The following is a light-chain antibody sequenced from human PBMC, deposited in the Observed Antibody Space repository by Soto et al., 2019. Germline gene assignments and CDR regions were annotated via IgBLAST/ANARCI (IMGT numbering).Light chain of an antibody. CDR1: SSNIGSNY. V-gene: IGLV1-47*01. Sequence: QSGLTQRPSASGTPGQRVTISFSGISSNIGSNYVYWYQQLPGTAPKLLIYRNNQRPSGVPDRFSGSKYGTSASLAISGLRSEDEADYYCAAWDDSLGAAYVFGTGTKVTVL. CDR3: AAWDDSLGAAYV. J-gene: IGLJ1*01. CDR2: RNN.